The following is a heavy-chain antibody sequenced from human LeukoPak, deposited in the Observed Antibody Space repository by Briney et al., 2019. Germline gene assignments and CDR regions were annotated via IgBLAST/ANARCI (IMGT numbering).Heavy chain of an antibody. CDR2: ITGSGGNT. CDR1: GFTFSNYA. V-gene: IGHV3-23*01. CDR3: AKWGDYDVLTGYYVSDY. J-gene: IGHJ4*02. D-gene: IGHD3-9*01. Sequence: PGGSLRLSCVASGFTFSNYAMSWVRQAPGKGLEWVSAITGSGGNTYYADSVKGRFTISGDNSKNTVFLQMNSLRAEDTAVYYCAKWGDYDVLTGYYVSDYWGQGTLVTVSS.